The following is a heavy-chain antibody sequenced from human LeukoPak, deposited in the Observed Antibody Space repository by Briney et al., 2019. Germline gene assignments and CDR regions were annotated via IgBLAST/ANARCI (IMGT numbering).Heavy chain of an antibody. J-gene: IGHJ2*01. D-gene: IGHD5-18*01. CDR1: GFTFSSYA. CDR3: AKIHLDWYFDL. V-gene: IGHV3-23*01. Sequence: TGGSLRLSCVVAGFTFSSYAMSWVRQAPGKGLEWVSAISGSGGSTYYADSVKGRFTISRDNSKNTLYLQMNSLRAEDTAVYYCAKIHLDWYFDLWGRGTLVTVSS. CDR2: ISGSGGST.